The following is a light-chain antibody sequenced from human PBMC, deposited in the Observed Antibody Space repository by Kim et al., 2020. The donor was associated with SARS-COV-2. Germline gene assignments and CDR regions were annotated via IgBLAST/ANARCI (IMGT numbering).Light chain of an antibody. V-gene: IGKV1-5*03. Sequence: DIQMTQSPSTLSASVGDRVTITCRASQNINTWLAWYQQKPGKAPKLLIYKASNLQSGVPSRFSGRGSGTEFTLTISSLQPDDFATYYCQQYNSDLTWTFGQGTKVDIK. CDR2: KAS. CDR1: QNINTW. J-gene: IGKJ1*01. CDR3: QQYNSDLTWT.